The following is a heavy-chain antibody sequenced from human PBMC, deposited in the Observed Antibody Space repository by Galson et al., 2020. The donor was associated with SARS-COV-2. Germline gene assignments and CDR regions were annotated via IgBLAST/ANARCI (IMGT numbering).Heavy chain of an antibody. D-gene: IGHD3-10*01. CDR1: GASIRSTNW. Sequence: SETLSLTCAVSGASIRSTNWWNWVRQPPGKGLEWVGIIYHSGSTNYTPSLESRVTISVDKSKNQFSLKVNSVTAADTAVYFCAKSAGSGGYCPFDFWGQGTLVTVSS. CDR2: IYHSGST. CDR3: AKSAGSGGYCPFDF. V-gene: IGHV4-4*02. J-gene: IGHJ4*02.